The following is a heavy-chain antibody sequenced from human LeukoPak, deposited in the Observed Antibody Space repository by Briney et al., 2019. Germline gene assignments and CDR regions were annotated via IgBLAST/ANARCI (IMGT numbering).Heavy chain of an antibody. CDR1: GFTFSSYS. D-gene: IGHD3/OR15-3a*01. Sequence: PGGSLRLSCAASGFTFSSYSMNWVRQAPGKGLEWVSSISSSSSYIYYADSVKGRFTISRDNAKNSLYLQTNSLRAEDTAVYYCARDWTFKWPLRGAFDIWGQGTMVTVSS. V-gene: IGHV3-21*01. CDR2: ISSSSSYI. CDR3: ARDWTFKWPLRGAFDI. J-gene: IGHJ3*02.